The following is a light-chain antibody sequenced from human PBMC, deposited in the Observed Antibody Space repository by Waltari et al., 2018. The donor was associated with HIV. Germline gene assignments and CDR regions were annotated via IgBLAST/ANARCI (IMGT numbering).Light chain of an antibody. CDR3: CSYAGSYPSV. CDR2: DVS. J-gene: IGLJ1*01. CDR1: SSDVGRYNY. V-gene: IGLV2-11*01. Sequence: QSALTQPRSVSGSPGQSVTISCTGTSSDVGRYNYVSWYQHHPGKAPKLMIYDVSTRPSGVPDRFSGSKSGNTASLTISGLQAEDEAAYYCCSYAGSYPSVFGAGTEVTVL.